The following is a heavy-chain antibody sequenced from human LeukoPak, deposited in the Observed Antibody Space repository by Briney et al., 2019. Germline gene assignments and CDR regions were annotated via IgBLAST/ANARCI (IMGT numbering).Heavy chain of an antibody. CDR1: GFTFSNYE. CDR2: ISSSGSTI. Sequence: PGGSLRLSCAASGFTFSNYEMDWVRQAPGKGLEWISYISSSGSTIYYADSVKGRFTISRDNAKKSLYLQMNSLRVEDTAVYYCAKVAKYYYGSETYYFFEHWGQGTPVTASS. D-gene: IGHD3-10*01. CDR3: AKVAKYYYGSETYYFFEH. J-gene: IGHJ4*02. V-gene: IGHV3-48*03.